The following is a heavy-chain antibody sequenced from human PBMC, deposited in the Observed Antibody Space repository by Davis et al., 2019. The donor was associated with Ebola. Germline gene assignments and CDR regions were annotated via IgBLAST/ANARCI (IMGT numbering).Heavy chain of an antibody. V-gene: IGHV1-69*06. CDR3: ARGVRVAHRHYGMDV. CDR1: GGTFSSYA. CDR2: IIPIFGTA. D-gene: IGHD2-21*01. Sequence: AASVKVSCKASGGTFSSYAISWVRQAPGQGLEWMGGIIPIFGTANYAQKFQGRVTIPADKSTSTAYMELSSLRSEDTAVYYCARGVRVAHRHYGMDVWGQGTTVTVSS. J-gene: IGHJ6*02.